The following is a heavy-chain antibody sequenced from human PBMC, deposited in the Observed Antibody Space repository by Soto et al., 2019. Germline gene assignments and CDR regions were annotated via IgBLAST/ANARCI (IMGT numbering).Heavy chain of an antibody. CDR1: GYSFTNYW. Sequence: LGESLKISCMASGYSFTNYWISWVRQMPGKGLEWMGRIGPGDSYTNYSPSFQGHVTISVDKSIGTAYLQWSSLKASDTAMYYCARPPLGYSDSSGFFDQWGQGTLVTVSS. CDR3: ARPPLGYSDSSGFFDQ. CDR2: IGPGDSYT. J-gene: IGHJ4*02. D-gene: IGHD3-22*01. V-gene: IGHV5-10-1*01.